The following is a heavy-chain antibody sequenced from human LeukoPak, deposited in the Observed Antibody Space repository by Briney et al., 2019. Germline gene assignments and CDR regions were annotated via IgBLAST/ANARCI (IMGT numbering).Heavy chain of an antibody. CDR2: MSGSGYYT. J-gene: IGHJ6*03. CDR3: AKMEGQRLYDYCMDV. D-gene: IGHD3-3*01. V-gene: IGHV3-23*01. Sequence: PGGSPRLSCAASGFAFSNIAMSWVRQAPGEGLEWVSAMSGSGYYTYYVESVKGRFTISRDNSKNTLYLHMNSLRADDTAVYYCAKMEGQRLYDYCMDVWGRGTTVTVSS. CDR1: GFAFSNIA.